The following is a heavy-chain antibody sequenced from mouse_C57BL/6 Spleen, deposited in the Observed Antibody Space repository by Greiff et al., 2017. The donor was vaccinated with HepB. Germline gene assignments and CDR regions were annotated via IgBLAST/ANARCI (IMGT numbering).Heavy chain of an antibody. CDR2: ISNGGGST. Sequence: EVHLVESGGGLVQPGGSLKLSCAASGFTFSDYYMYWVRQTPEKRLEWVAYISNGGGSTYYPDTVKGRFTLSRDNAKNTLYLQMSRLKSEDTAMYYCARRTTDAMDYWGQGTSVTVSS. D-gene: IGHD1-1*01. J-gene: IGHJ4*01. V-gene: IGHV5-12*01. CDR3: ARRTTDAMDY. CDR1: GFTFSDYY.